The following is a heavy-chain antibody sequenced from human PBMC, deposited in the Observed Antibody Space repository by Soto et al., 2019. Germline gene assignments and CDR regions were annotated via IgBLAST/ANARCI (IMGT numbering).Heavy chain of an antibody. CDR3: ASGDDYSNYPCDS. CDR1: GGSISSGGYY. V-gene: IGHV4-31*01. CDR2: IYYSGST. D-gene: IGHD4-4*01. J-gene: IGHJ4*02. Sequence: QVQLQESRPGLVKPSQTMSLTCTVSGGSISSGGYYWSWNRQHPGKGLAWIGYIYYSGSTYYNPSIKSLVTITVDTTKTQFSQKLSSVTAADTAVYYCASGDDYSNYPCDSWGQGTLVTVSS.